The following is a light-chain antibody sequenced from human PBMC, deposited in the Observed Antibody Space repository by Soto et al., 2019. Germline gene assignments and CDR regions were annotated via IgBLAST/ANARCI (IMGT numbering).Light chain of an antibody. CDR3: CSYAGSDTFT. Sequence: QSALTQPASVSGSPGQSITISCIGSSSDVGGYNYVSWYQHHPGRVPKPMIFEVSDRPSGVSSRFSGSKSGNTAYLTISGLQAEDEADYYCCSYAGSDTFTFGGGTKLTVL. CDR1: SSDVGGYNY. CDR2: EVS. V-gene: IGLV2-14*01. J-gene: IGLJ2*01.